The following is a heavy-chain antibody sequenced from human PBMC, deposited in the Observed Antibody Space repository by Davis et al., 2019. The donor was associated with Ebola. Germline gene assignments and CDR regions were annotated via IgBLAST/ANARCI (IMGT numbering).Heavy chain of an antibody. J-gene: IGHJ6*02. V-gene: IGHV3-66*01. CDR3: GAIRVYYYGMDV. CDR1: GFTVSSNY. Sequence: GGSLRLSCAASGFTVSSNYMSWVRQAPGKGLEWVSVIYSGGSTYYADSVKGRFTISRDNSKNTLYLQMNSLRAEDTAVYYCGAIRVYYYGMDVWGQGTTVTVSS. D-gene: IGHD1-26*01. CDR2: IYSGGST.